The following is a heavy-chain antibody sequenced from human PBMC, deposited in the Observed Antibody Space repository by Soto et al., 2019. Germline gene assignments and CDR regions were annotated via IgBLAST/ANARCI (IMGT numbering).Heavy chain of an antibody. D-gene: IGHD4-17*01. J-gene: IGHJ4*02. CDR3: ARDVDADFRTDFDY. CDR1: GFTFSDYD. V-gene: IGHV3-11*01. Sequence: GGSLRLSCAASGFTFSDYDIHWILRAPGKGLEWISYISGNGEIIQYAASARGRFTISRDNAENSVYLEMDSLRAEDTALYYCARDVDADFRTDFDYWGRGTLVTVSS. CDR2: ISGNGEII.